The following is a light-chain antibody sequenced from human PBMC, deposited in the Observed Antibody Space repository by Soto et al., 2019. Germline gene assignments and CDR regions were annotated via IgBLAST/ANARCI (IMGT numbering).Light chain of an antibody. CDR3: CSYAGISVL. J-gene: IGLJ2*01. CDR1: SSDVGSYSL. V-gene: IGLV2-23*01. Sequence: QSALTQPASVSGSPGQSITISCTGTSSDVGSYSLVSWYQQYPGKAPKLMIYEGSKRPSGVSNRFSGSKSGNTASLTISGLQAEGEADYYCCSYAGISVLFGGGTKLTVL. CDR2: EGS.